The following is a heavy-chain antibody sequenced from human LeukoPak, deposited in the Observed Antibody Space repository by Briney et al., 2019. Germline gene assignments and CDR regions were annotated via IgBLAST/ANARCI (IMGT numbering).Heavy chain of an antibody. CDR3: AKGITMIVVVTTVDY. CDR2: ISGSGGST. J-gene: IGHJ4*02. Sequence: GGSLRLSCAASGFTFNSYAMTWVRQAPGKGLEWVSGISGSGGSTYYADSVKGRFTISRDNSKNMLYLQMNSLRAEDTAVYYCAKGITMIVVVTTVDYWGQGTLVTVSS. CDR1: GFTFNSYA. D-gene: IGHD3-22*01. V-gene: IGHV3-23*01.